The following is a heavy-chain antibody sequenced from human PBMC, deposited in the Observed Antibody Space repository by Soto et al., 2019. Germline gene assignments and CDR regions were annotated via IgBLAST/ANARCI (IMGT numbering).Heavy chain of an antibody. CDR3: AKDDVSGDGLWLVSD. CDR1: GFSFDKYA. V-gene: IGHV3-23*01. Sequence: DVQLSESGGGLVQPGGSLKLSCVASGFSFDKYAMIWVRQAPGKGQEWVSGITGSGRSIQYTASVKGRFTISRDNSKNTVFLQMDYLRAEDTAMYYCAKDDVSGDGLWLVSDWGQGTPVTVS. J-gene: IGHJ4*02. D-gene: IGHD2-21*02. CDR2: ITGSGRSI.